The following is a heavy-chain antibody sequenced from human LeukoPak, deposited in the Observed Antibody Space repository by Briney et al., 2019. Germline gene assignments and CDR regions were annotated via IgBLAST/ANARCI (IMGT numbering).Heavy chain of an antibody. CDR1: GGSFSGYY. D-gene: IGHD2-15*01. CDR2: IYSTGRS. V-gene: IGHV4-59*10. CDR3: ARRAIVVVVAATLRTPNWFDP. Sequence: PSETLSLTCAVYGGSFSGYYWSWIRQPPGQGLEWIGRIYSTGRSDYNPSLKSRITMSVDTSKNQFSLKLSSVTAADTAVYYCARRAIVVVVAATLRTPNWFDPWGQGTLVTVSS. J-gene: IGHJ5*02.